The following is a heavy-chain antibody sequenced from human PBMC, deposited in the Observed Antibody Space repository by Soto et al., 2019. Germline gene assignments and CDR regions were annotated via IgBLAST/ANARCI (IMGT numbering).Heavy chain of an antibody. J-gene: IGHJ4*02. V-gene: IGHV1-8*01. CDR1: GFTFITYD. Sequence: VASVKVSCKASGFTFITYDFSWVRQAAGQGLEWMGWMSPNNGNAGFAQKFRGRINMTRNTSISTAYLELSSLRSDDSAVYFCARRKERSGPYYLDLWGQGTQVTVSS. CDR3: ARRKERSGPYYLDL. D-gene: IGHD6-25*01. CDR2: MSPNNGNA.